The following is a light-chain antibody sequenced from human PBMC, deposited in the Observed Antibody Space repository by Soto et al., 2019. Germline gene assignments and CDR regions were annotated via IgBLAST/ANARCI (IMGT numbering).Light chain of an antibody. CDR1: QSVSSIY. J-gene: IGKJ1*01. Sequence: EIVLTQSPGTLSLSPGETATISCRASQSVSSIYLAWYQQRSGQAPRLLIYVASTWATGTPYRFSGSGSGKDFTLTISRRAPDDSAVYYCQGYNTWPATFGQGNKVEIK. CDR3: QGYNTWPAT. V-gene: IGKV3-20*01. CDR2: VAS.